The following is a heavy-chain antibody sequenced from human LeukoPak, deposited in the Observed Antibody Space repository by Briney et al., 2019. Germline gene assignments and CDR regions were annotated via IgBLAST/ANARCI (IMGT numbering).Heavy chain of an antibody. CDR1: GGTFSSYA. CDR2: IIPIFGTA. J-gene: IGHJ3*02. CDR3: ARGYYYDSSGYPGGDAFDI. V-gene: IGHV1-69*06. D-gene: IGHD3-22*01. Sequence: GASGKLSCKASGGTFSSYAISWVRQAPGQGLEWMGGIIPIFGTANYAQKFQGRVTITADKSTSTAYMELSSLRSEDTAVYYCARGYYYDSSGYPGGDAFDIWGKGTMVTVSS.